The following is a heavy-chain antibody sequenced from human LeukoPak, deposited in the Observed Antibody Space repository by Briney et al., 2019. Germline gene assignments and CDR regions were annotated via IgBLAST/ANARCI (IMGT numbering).Heavy chain of an antibody. J-gene: IGHJ4*02. CDR1: GYTFTSYY. V-gene: IGHV1-46*01. Sequence: ASVKVSCKASGYTFTSYYMHWVRQAPGQGLEWMGKINPSGGSTSYAQKFQGRVTMTRDTSTSTVYMELSSLRSEDTAVYYCARDAGYRWELLGVDYWGQGTLVTVSS. D-gene: IGHD1-26*01. CDR2: INPSGGST. CDR3: ARDAGYRWELLGVDY.